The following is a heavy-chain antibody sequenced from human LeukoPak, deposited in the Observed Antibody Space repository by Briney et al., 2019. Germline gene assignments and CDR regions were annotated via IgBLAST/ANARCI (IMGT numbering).Heavy chain of an antibody. Sequence: PGGSLRLSCAASGCSSSSYWMSWVRQAPGKGLEWVANIKQDGSEKYYVDSVKGRFTISRDSAKNSLYLQMNSLRAEDTAVYYCARDFGSSSSFDYWGQGTLVTVSS. D-gene: IGHD6-13*01. V-gene: IGHV3-7*01. CDR2: IKQDGSEK. CDR1: GCSSSSYW. J-gene: IGHJ4*02. CDR3: ARDFGSSSSFDY.